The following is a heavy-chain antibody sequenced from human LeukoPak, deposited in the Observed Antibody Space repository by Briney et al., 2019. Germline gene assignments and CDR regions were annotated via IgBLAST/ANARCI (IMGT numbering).Heavy chain of an antibody. CDR1: GFTFSSYG. Sequence: GGSLRLSCAASGFTFSSYGMHRVRQAPGKGLEWVAVLSYDGSNKYYADSVKGRLPISRENSKNTLYLQMNSLRAEDKAVYYCAKPGCGSRWYPYYYYYGMDVWGEGATVTVSS. CDR2: LSYDGSNK. J-gene: IGHJ6*04. D-gene: IGHD6-19*01. CDR3: AKPGCGSRWYPYYYYYGMDV. V-gene: IGHV3-30*18.